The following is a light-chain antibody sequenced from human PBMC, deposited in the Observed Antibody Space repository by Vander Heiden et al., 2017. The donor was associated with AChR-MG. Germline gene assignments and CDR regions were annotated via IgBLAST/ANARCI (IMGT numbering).Light chain of an antibody. J-gene: IGKJ4*01. Sequence: DIQMTQSPSTLSASVGDRVTITCRASQSISSWLAWYQQKPGKAPKLLIYDASNLERGVPSRFSGSGSGTEFTLSISSLQPDDFATYYCQQYNTYPLTFGGGTKVEIK. V-gene: IGKV1-5*01. CDR2: DAS. CDR1: QSISSW. CDR3: QQYNTYPLT.